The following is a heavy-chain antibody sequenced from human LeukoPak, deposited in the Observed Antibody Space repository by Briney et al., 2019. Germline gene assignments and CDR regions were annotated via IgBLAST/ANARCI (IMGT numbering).Heavy chain of an antibody. J-gene: IGHJ4*02. CDR1: GGSFSGYY. CDR2: INHSGST. V-gene: IGHV4-34*01. Sequence: SETLSLTCAVYGGSFSGYYWSWIRQSPGKGLEWIGEINHSGSTNYNPSLKSRVTISVDTSKNQFSLKLSSVTAADTAVYYCARGQGDFWSGYYTKYYIDYWGQGTLVTVSS. D-gene: IGHD3-3*01. CDR3: ARGQGDFWSGYYTKYYIDY.